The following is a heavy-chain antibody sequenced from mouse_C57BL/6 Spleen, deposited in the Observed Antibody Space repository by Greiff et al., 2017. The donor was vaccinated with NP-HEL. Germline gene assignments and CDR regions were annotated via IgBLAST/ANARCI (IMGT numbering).Heavy chain of an antibody. Sequence: EVMLVESGGDLVKPGGSLKLSCAASGFTFSSYGMSWVRQTPDKRLEWVATISSGGSYTYYPDSVKGRFTISRDNAKNTLYLQMSSLKSEDTAMYYCARQGSNYPFDYWGQGTTLTVSS. V-gene: IGHV5-6*01. CDR2: ISSGGSYT. J-gene: IGHJ2*01. CDR3: ARQGSNYPFDY. CDR1: GFTFSSYG. D-gene: IGHD2-5*01.